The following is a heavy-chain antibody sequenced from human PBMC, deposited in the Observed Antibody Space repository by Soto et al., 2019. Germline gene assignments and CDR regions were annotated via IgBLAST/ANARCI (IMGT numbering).Heavy chain of an antibody. J-gene: IGHJ4*02. Sequence: QVQLQESGPGLVKPSGTLSLTCAASGDSVSSPYYWCWVRQPPGKGLEWIGEVFHTGTTSYNPSPRXRVTISMDKSNNQFSLDLSSVTAADTAVYYCARSAGWYAVHSWGPGTPVIVSS. CDR1: GDSVSSPYY. D-gene: IGHD6-19*01. CDR3: ARSAGWYAVHS. V-gene: IGHV4-4*02. CDR2: VFHTGTT.